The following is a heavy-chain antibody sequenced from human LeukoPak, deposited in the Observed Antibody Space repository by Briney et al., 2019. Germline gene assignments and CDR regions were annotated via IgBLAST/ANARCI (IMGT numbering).Heavy chain of an antibody. V-gene: IGHV3-23*01. J-gene: IGHJ4*02. CDR1: GFTFSNYA. D-gene: IGHD5-18*01. CDR3: AKDRLRGYSYGPFDY. CDR2: INGRGGST. Sequence: PGGSLRLSCAASGFTFSNYAMSWVRQAPGKGLEWVSSINGRGGSTYYADSVKGRFTISRDNSKNTLYLQMNSLRAEDTAVYYCAKDRLRGYSYGPFDYWGQGTLVTVSS.